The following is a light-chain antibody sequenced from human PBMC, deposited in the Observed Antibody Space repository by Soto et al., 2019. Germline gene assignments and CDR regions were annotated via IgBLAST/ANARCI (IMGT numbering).Light chain of an antibody. CDR3: TQEKHWRIT. V-gene: IGKV2-30*02. CDR1: QSLVHSDGIAY. Sequence: DVVMTQSPRSLPVTLGQPASISCRSNQSLVHSDGIAYFSWFQQRPGQSPSRLIYNVSNRDSEIPDRFSGSESGTYFELKHSRVEEGNVGVYYRTQEKHWRITFGQGTRLQIQ. CDR2: NVS. J-gene: IGKJ5*01.